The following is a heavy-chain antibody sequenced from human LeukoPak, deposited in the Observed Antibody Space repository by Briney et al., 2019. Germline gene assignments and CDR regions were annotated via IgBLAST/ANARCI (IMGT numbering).Heavy chain of an antibody. Sequence: SETLSLTCAVSGVSISSTVWWIWVRQPPGQGLEWIGEIHRDGRTKYHPSLWSRVSMSIDYSKNQFSLRVYSVTAADTAIYYCGKTDIHFNPIDYWSPGSLVTVSS. V-gene: IGHV4-4*02. D-gene: IGHD3-3*02. CDR2: IHRDGRT. J-gene: IGHJ4*02. CDR3: GKTDIHFNPIDY. CDR1: GVSISSTVW.